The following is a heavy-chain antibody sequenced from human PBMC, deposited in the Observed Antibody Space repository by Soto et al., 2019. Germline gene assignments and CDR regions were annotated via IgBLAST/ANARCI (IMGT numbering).Heavy chain of an antibody. V-gene: IGHV3-74*01. Sequence: GGSLRLSCAASGFTFSNYCLHWVRQAPGKGLVWVSRINTDGSRKSYADSVKGRFTISRDNAKNTLYLQMNSLRVEDTAMYYCARGHGHDYWGQGTLVTVSS. CDR1: GFTFSNYC. CDR2: INTDGSRK. J-gene: IGHJ4*02. CDR3: ARGHGHDY.